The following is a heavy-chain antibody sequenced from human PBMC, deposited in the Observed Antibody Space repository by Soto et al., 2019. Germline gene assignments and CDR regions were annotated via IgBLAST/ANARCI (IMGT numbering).Heavy chain of an antibody. CDR1: GGTFSSYA. V-gene: IGHV1-69*13. CDR3: ARQKYCSSTSCYYYYGMDV. J-gene: IGHJ6*02. Sequence: VASVKVSCKASGGTFSSYAISWVRQAPGQGLEWMGGIIPIFGTANYAQKFQGRVTITADESTSTAYMELSSLRSEDTAVYYCARQKYCSSTSCYYYYGMDVWGQGTTVTVSS. D-gene: IGHD2-2*01. CDR2: IIPIFGTA.